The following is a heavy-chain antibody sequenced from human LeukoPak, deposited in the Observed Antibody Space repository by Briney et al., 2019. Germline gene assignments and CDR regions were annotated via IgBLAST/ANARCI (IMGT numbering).Heavy chain of an antibody. CDR3: ARDGEAAGGILNFDY. V-gene: IGHV3-30-3*01. CDR1: GFTFSTYA. CDR2: ISYDGSNK. J-gene: IGHJ4*02. D-gene: IGHD6-13*01. Sequence: GGSLRLSCAAPGFTFSTYAMHWVRQAPGKGLEWVADISYDGSNKYYADSVKGRFTISRDNSKNTLYLQMNSLRAEDTAVYYCARDGEAAGGILNFDYWGQGTLVTVSS.